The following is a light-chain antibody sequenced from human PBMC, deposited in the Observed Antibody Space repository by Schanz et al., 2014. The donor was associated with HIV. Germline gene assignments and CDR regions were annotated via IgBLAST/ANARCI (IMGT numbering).Light chain of an antibody. J-gene: IGKJ2*01. V-gene: IGKV1-5*03. Sequence: DIQMTQSPSTLSASVGDIVTITCRASQSMGDWLAWYQHKPGKAPKFLIRKASRLASGVPSRFSGSGSGTEFTLTISCLQPDDFATYYCLQYYTYPFTFGQGTKLEIK. CDR3: LQYYTYPFT. CDR1: QSMGDW. CDR2: KAS.